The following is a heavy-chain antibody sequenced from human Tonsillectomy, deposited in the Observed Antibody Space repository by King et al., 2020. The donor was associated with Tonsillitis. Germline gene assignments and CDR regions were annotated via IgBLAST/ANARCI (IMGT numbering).Heavy chain of an antibody. Sequence: QLVQSGGGLVQPGRSLRLSCAASGFTFDDYAMHWVGQAPGKGLEWVSGISWNSGNIGYADSVKGRLTISRDNAKNSLYLHMQSLRAEDTDLYYCAKDNGGYSYGYGDIFHGWGQGTLVTVPS. CDR1: GFTFDDYA. J-gene: IGHJ4*02. CDR3: AKDNGGYSYGYGDIFHG. D-gene: IGHD5-18*01. V-gene: IGHV3-9*01. CDR2: ISWNSGNI.